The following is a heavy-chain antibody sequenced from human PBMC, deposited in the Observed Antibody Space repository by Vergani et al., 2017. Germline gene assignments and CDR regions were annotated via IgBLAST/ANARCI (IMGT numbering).Heavy chain of an antibody. V-gene: IGHV1-69*13. CDR1: GGTFSSYA. CDR2: IIPIFGTA. Sequence: QVQLVQSGAEVKKPGSSVKVSCKASGGTFSSYAISWVRQAPGQGLEWMGRIIPIFGTANYAQKFQGRVTITADESTSTAYMELSSLRSEDTAVYYCAGDLRDGYSPHYYYYGMDVWGQGTTVTVSS. CDR3: AGDLRDGYSPHYYYYGMDV. J-gene: IGHJ6*02. D-gene: IGHD5-24*01.